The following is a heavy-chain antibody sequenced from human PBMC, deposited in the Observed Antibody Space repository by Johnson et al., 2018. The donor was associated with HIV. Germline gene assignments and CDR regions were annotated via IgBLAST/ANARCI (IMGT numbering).Heavy chain of an antibody. CDR1: GFTFSDYY. D-gene: IGHD3-10*01. CDR2: ISSSGSTI. Sequence: VQLVESGGGLVKPGGSLRLSCAASGFTFSDYYMSWIRQAPGKGLEWVSYISSSGSTIYYADSVKGRFTISRDNAKNLLYLQMNSLRAEDTAVYYCASPKTPTRVVRGAFDIWGQGTMGTVSS. CDR3: ASPKTPTRVVRGAFDI. V-gene: IGHV3-11*04. J-gene: IGHJ3*02.